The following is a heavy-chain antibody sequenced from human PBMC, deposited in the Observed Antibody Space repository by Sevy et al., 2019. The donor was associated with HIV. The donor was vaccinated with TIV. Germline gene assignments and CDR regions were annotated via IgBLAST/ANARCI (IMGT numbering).Heavy chain of an antibody. CDR3: ARDRYSSSWWDAFDI. J-gene: IGHJ3*02. CDR2: ISAYNGNT. V-gene: IGHV1-18*04. CDR1: GYTFTSYG. D-gene: IGHD6-13*01. Sequence: ASVKVSCKASGYTFTSYGISWVRQAPGQGLEWMGWISAYNGNTNYAQKLQGRVTMTTETSTSTAYMELGSLRSDDTAVYYCARDRYSSSWWDAFDIWGQGTMVTVSS.